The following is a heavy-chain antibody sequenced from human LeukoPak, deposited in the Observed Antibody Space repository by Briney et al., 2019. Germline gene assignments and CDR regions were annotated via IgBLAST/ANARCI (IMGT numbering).Heavy chain of an antibody. D-gene: IGHD3-22*01. Sequence: GGSLRLSCTASGFTFSSYWMNWVRQVPGKELEWVVIIKSDGTEEHYLDSVKGRFTISRDNANNLLFLQMNNLRAEDTAVYYCAGGGGYLIDYWGQGTLVTVSS. V-gene: IGHV3-7*01. CDR1: GFTFSSYW. CDR2: IKSDGTEE. CDR3: AGGGGYLIDY. J-gene: IGHJ4*02.